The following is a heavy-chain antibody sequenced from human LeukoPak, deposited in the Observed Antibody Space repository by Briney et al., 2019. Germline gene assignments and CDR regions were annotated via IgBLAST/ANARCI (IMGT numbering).Heavy chain of an antibody. CDR1: GFTFSSYK. J-gene: IGHJ4*02. CDR3: ARDLRGGYYDSSGH. CDR2: ISSSGSTI. D-gene: IGHD3-22*01. Sequence: GGSLRLSCAASGFTFSSYKMNWVRQAPGKGLEWVSYISSSGSTIYYADSVKGRFTISRDNAKNSLYLQMNSLRAEDTAVYYCARDLRGGYYDSSGHWGQGTLVTVSS. V-gene: IGHV3-48*03.